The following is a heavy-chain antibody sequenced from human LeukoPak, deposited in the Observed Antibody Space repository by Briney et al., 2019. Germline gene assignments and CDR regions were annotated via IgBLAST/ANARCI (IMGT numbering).Heavy chain of an antibody. J-gene: IGHJ5*02. V-gene: IGHV3-23*01. D-gene: IGHD3-9*01. CDR1: GFTFSSYA. CDR2: ISGSGGST. Sequence: GGSLRLSCAASGFTFSSYAMSWVRQAPGKGLEWVPAISGSGGSTYYADSVKGRFTISRDNSKNTLYLQMNSLRAEDTAVYYCAKDILTGYYPHNWFDPWGQGTLVTVSS. CDR3: AKDILTGYYPHNWFDP.